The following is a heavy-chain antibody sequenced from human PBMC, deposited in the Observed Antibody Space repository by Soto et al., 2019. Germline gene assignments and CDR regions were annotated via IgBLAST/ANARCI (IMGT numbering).Heavy chain of an antibody. Sequence: PGGSLRLSCAAPGFPFIDAWMSWVRQAPGKGLQWIGRIRSNADGGTTDLTAPVRDRFSISRDDSKNTLYLQMNSLKIDDTAVYLCSTALRRDSALGAYWGLGTLVTVSS. CDR1: GFPFIDAW. V-gene: IGHV3-15*01. CDR3: STALRRDSALGAY. J-gene: IGHJ4*02. D-gene: IGHD3-16*01. CDR2: IRSNADGGTT.